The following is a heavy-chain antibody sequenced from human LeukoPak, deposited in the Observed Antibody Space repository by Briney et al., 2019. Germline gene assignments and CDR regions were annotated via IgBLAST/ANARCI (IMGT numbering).Heavy chain of an antibody. D-gene: IGHD6-19*01. CDR1: GFTFSSYG. CDR2: ISYDGSNK. CDR3: AKGQWLVLFPDY. V-gene: IGHV3-30*18. Sequence: GGSLRLSCAASGFTFSSYGMHWVRQAPGKGLEWVAVISYDGSNKYYADSVKGRFTISRDNSKNTLYLQMNSLRAEDTTVYYCAKGQWLVLFPDYWGQGTLVTVSS. J-gene: IGHJ4*02.